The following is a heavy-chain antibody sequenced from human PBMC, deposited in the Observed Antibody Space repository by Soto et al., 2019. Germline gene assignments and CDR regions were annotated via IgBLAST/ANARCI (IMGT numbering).Heavy chain of an antibody. CDR2: IWYDGSNK. J-gene: IGHJ4*02. V-gene: IGHV3-33*01. CDR3: ARGRWLQLGGDY. D-gene: IGHD5-12*01. CDR1: GFTFSSYG. Sequence: QVQLVESGGGVVQPGRSLRLSCAASGFTFSSYGMHWVRQAPGKGLEWVAIIWYDGSNKYYADPVKGRFTISRDNSKNTLYLQMNSLRAEDTAVYYFARGRWLQLGGDYWGLGTLVTVSS.